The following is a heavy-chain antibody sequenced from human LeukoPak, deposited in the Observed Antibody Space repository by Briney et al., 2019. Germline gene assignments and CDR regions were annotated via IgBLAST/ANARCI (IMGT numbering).Heavy chain of an antibody. CDR3: ARGGIGITFGGVIVD. D-gene: IGHD3-16*02. CDR2: INPNSGGT. Sequence: GASVKVSCKASGYTFTGYYMHWVRQAPGQGLEWMGWINPNSGGTNYAQKFQGRVTMTRDTSISTAYMELSRLRSDDTAVYYCARGGIGITFGGVIVDWGQGTLVTVSS. V-gene: IGHV1-2*02. J-gene: IGHJ4*02. CDR1: GYTFTGYY.